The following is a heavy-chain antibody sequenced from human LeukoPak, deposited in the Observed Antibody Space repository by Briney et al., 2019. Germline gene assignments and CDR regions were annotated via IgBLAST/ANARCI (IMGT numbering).Heavy chain of an antibody. CDR2: ISYDGTKK. D-gene: IGHD3-3*01. J-gene: IGHJ4*02. Sequence: GGSLTLSCAPSGFTFRHYAMHWVRQAPGKGLEWVAVISYDGTKKYYGDFVKGRFPISRDNSNSLLYLQMNNLTSDDGGVYYCARARSGYLGYWGQGALVTVSS. CDR3: ARARSGYLGY. V-gene: IGHV3-30*04. CDR1: GFTFRHYA.